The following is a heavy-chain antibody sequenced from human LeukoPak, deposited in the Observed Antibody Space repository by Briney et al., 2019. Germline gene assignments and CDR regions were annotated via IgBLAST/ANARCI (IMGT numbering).Heavy chain of an antibody. V-gene: IGHV4-4*07. CDR3: AREFSGTSIAARVFDS. J-gene: IGHJ4*02. Sequence: SETLSLTCTVSGGSITSYYWSYIRQPAGKGLEWIACIHTSGSTNYNPSLKSRVTMSVDTSKNQFSLKLSSVTAADTAIYYCAREFSGTSIAARVFDSWGQGTLVTVSS. CDR2: IHTSGST. CDR1: GGSITSYY. D-gene: IGHD6-6*01.